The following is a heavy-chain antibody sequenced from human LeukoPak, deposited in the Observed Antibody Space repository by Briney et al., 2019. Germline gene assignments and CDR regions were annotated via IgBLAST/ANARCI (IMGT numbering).Heavy chain of an antibody. V-gene: IGHV3-23*01. CDR3: AKDLWYYASGVPY. CDR1: GFTFSSYG. J-gene: IGHJ4*02. D-gene: IGHD3-10*01. Sequence: PGGSLRLSCAASGFTFSSYGMSWVRQAPGMGLEWVSGISGSGGSTFYADSVKGRFTISRDNSKNTLYLQMNSLRAEDTALHYCAKDLWYYASGVPYWGQGTLVTVSS. CDR2: ISGSGGST.